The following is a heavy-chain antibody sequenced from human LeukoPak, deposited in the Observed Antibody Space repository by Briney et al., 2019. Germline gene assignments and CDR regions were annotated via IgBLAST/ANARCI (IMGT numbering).Heavy chain of an antibody. V-gene: IGHV3-23*01. CDR2: XXXRSDNT. Sequence: GASLRLSCAASGFIFSNYAMYWVRQAPGKGXXXXXXXXXRSDNTYYADSVKGRFTLSRDSSKNTLYLQMNSLRADDTAVYYCAKWGDYDVLTGYYVSDFWGQGTLVTVSS. CDR1: GFIFSNYA. J-gene: IGHJ4*02. CDR3: AKWGDYDVLTGYYVSDF. D-gene: IGHD3-9*01.